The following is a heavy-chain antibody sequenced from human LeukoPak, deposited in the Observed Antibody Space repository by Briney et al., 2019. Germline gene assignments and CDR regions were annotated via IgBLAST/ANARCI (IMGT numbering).Heavy chain of an antibody. CDR3: AKNVMVKRYIDY. D-gene: IGHD5-18*01. Sequence: GGSLRLSCAASGFILNNHAMTWVRQAPGKGLQWISVISGSGRTIEYEDSVRGRFTISRDNSKNTVSLQMNNLRVEDTAIYYCAKNVMVKRYIDYWGQGTPVTVSS. J-gene: IGHJ4*02. V-gene: IGHV3-23*01. CDR2: ISGSGRTI. CDR1: GFILNNHA.